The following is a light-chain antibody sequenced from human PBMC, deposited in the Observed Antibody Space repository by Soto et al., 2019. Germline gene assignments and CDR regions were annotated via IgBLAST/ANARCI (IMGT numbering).Light chain of an antibody. CDR3: SSFTGSSTL. V-gene: IGLV2-14*03. J-gene: IGLJ2*01. CDR1: SSDVGGYNY. CDR2: DVN. Sequence: QSALTQPASVSGSPGQSITISCTGTSSDVGGYNYVSWYQQHPDKASKLMIYDVNNRPSGVSNRFSGSKSGNTASLTISGLQAEDEADYYCSSFTGSSTLFGGGTKLTVL.